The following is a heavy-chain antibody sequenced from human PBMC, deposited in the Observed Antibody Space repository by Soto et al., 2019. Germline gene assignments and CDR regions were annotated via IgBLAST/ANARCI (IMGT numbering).Heavy chain of an antibody. CDR3: ARDPRGYSYGFGVFDP. CDR1: GYTFTSDG. V-gene: IGHV1-18*04. CDR2: ISAYNGNT. J-gene: IGHJ5*02. D-gene: IGHD5-18*01. Sequence: SAVKVSFKSSGYTFTSDGISWVLQAPGQGLEWMGWISAYNGNTNYAQKLQGRVTMTTDTSTSTAYMELRSLRSDDTAVYYCARDPRGYSYGFGVFDPWGQGTLVTVSS.